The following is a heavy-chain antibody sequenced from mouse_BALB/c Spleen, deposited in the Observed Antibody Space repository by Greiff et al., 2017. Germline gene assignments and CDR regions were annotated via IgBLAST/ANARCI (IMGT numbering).Heavy chain of an antibody. J-gene: IGHJ4*01. CDR3: TRGNDY. CDR1: GYTFTSYW. V-gene: IGHV1S22*01. Sequence: LQQPGSELVRPGASVKLSCKASGYTFTSYWMHWVKQRHGQGLEWIGNIYPGSGSTNYDEKFKSKGTLTVDTSSSTAYMHLSSLTSEDSAVYYCTRGNDYWGQGTSVTVSS. CDR2: IYPGSGST.